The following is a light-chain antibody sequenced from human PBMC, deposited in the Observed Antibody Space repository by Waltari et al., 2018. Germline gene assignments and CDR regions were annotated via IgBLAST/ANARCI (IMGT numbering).Light chain of an antibody. V-gene: IGLV3-21*01. J-gene: IGLJ2*01. CDR2: YDD. CDR1: NIEKKS. Sequence: TQSPSVSVTAGQTASVSCGGYNIEKKSVLWYQQKPGQAPMLVITYDDDRPPGIPQRCSGSNSGNAAILTISRVEAGDEADYYCQVWDSDAGQPLFGGGTKLTV. CDR3: QVWDSDAGQPL.